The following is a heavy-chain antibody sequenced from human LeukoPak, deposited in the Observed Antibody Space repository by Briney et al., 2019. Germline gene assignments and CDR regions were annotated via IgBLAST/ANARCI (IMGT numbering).Heavy chain of an antibody. Sequence: GGSLRLSCAASGFTFSSYGMHWVRQAPGKGLEWVAFIRYDGSNKYYADSVKGRFTISRDNSKNTLYLQMNSLRAEDTAVYYCAKELGGHIVVVPAAIGDYWGQGTLVTVSS. D-gene: IGHD2-2*01. CDR2: IRYDGSNK. CDR3: AKELGGHIVVVPAAIGDY. CDR1: GFTFSSYG. V-gene: IGHV3-30*02. J-gene: IGHJ4*02.